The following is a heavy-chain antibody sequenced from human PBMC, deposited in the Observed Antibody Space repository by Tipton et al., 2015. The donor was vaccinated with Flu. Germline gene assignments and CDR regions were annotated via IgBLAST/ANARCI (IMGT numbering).Heavy chain of an antibody. CDR1: GYSISSNY. V-gene: IGHV4-4*07. CDR2: IFVGGGT. CDR3: AREQSGRQSHLVA. J-gene: IGHJ5*01. D-gene: IGHD1-26*01. Sequence: TLSLTCTVSGYSISSNYWDWIRQPAGKELEWIGRIFVGGGTNYNPSLRGRVSMSADTYKNEISLRLTSVTAADTAVYYCAREQSGRQSHLVAWGHGTRVTVSS.